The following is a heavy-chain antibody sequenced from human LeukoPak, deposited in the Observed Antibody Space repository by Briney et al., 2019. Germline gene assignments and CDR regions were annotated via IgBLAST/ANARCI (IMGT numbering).Heavy chain of an antibody. CDR1: GFTFSSYE. Sequence: PGESLRLSCAASGFTFSSYEMNWVRQAPGKGLEWVSYIGSSGSIIYYADSLKGRFTISRDNAKNSLYLQMNSLRAEDTAVYYCARDKEGGGSTYYYHDAFDIWGQGTMVTVSS. D-gene: IGHD2/OR15-2a*01. J-gene: IGHJ3*02. CDR3: ARDKEGGGSTYYYHDAFDI. CDR2: IGSSGSII. V-gene: IGHV3-48*03.